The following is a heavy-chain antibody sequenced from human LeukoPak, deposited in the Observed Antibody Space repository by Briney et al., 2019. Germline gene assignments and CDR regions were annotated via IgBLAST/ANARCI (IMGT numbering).Heavy chain of an antibody. V-gene: IGHV3-74*01. Sequence: PGGSLRLSCAASGFSFSNVWMHWVRQVPGKGLVWVSRIYSDGSTTTYADSVKGRFTISSDNAENTLYLQMNSLRPGDTAVYYCARVRSGASFDYWGQGTLVTVSS. CDR2: IYSDGSTT. CDR3: ARVRSGASFDY. D-gene: IGHD3-10*01. CDR1: GFSFSNVW. J-gene: IGHJ4*02.